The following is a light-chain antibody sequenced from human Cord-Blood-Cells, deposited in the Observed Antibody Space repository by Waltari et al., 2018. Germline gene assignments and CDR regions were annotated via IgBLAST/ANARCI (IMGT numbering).Light chain of an antibody. V-gene: IGKV2-28*01. Sequence: DLVMTQSPLSLPVTPGEPASIPCRSSQSLLHSNGYNYLDWYLQKPGQSPQLLIYLGSNRASAVPDRFSGSGSGTDFTLKISRVEAEDVGVYYCMQALQTPLTFGGGTKVEIK. CDR1: QSLLHSNGYNY. J-gene: IGKJ4*01. CDR3: MQALQTPLT. CDR2: LGS.